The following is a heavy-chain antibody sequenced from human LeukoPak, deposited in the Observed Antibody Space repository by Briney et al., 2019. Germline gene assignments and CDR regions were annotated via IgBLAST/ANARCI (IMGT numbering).Heavy chain of an antibody. Sequence: SETLSLTCTVSGYSISSGYYWGWIRQPPGKGLEWIGSIYHSGSTYYNPSLKSRVTISVDTSKNQFSLKLSSVTAAGTAVYYCARDVKNYYGSGSPFDYWGQGTLVTVSS. V-gene: IGHV4-38-2*02. CDR3: ARDVKNYYGSGSPFDY. J-gene: IGHJ4*02. CDR1: GYSISSGYY. CDR2: IYHSGST. D-gene: IGHD3-10*01.